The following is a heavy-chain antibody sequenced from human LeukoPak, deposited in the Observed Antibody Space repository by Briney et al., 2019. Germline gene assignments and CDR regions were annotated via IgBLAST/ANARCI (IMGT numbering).Heavy chain of an antibody. CDR2: ISGSGGST. CDR1: GFTFSSYA. J-gene: IGHJ4*02. V-gene: IGHV3-23*01. CDR3: ASGSKMATITGINGDLGY. D-gene: IGHD5-24*01. Sequence: GGSLRLSCAASGFTFSSYAMSWVRQAPGKGLEWVSVISGSGGSTYYADSVKGRFTISRDNSKNTLYLQMNSLRAEDTAVYYCASGSKMATITGINGDLGYWGQGTLVTVSS.